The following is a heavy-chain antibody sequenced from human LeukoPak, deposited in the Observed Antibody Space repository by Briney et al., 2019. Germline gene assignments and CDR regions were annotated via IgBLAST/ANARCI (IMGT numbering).Heavy chain of an antibody. CDR2: ISAYSADT. J-gene: IGHJ4*02. V-gene: IGHV1-18*04. Sequence: ASVKVSCKASGYTFSSYGINWVRQAPGQGLEWMGWISAYSADTNYAQKFQGRVTMTTDTSTGTAYMELRSLTSNDTAVYYCARLSYGGHWGDSWGQGTLVTVSS. CDR3: ARLSYGGHWGDS. CDR1: GYTFSSYG. D-gene: IGHD4-23*01.